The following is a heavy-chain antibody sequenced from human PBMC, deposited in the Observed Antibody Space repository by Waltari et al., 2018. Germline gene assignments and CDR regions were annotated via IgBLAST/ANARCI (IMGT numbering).Heavy chain of an antibody. J-gene: IGHJ4*02. CDR2: INPNSGGT. CDR3: ARVGLRGEGYY. V-gene: IGHV1-2*02. CDR1: GYTVACYD. D-gene: IGHD2-21*01. Sequence: QVQLVQSRAGVKKPGASVNVSCTAAGYTVACYDSHWVRQAPGQGLEWIGWINPNSGGTNYAQKFQGRVTMTRDTSISTAYMELSRLRSDDTAVYYCARVGLRGEGYYWGQGTLVTVSS.